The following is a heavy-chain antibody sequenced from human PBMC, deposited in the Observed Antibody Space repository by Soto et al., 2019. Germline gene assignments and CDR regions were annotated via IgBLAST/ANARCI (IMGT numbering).Heavy chain of an antibody. V-gene: IGHV3-53*01. Sequence: EVQLVESGGGLIQPGGSLRLSCAASGFTVSSNYMSWVRQAPGKGLEWVSVIYSGGSTYYADSVKGRFTISRDNSKNTLYLQMISLRAEDTAVYYCARDYDFWSGYSHWGQGTLVTVSS. CDR3: ARDYDFWSGYSH. CDR1: GFTVSSNY. D-gene: IGHD3-3*01. J-gene: IGHJ4*02. CDR2: IYSGGST.